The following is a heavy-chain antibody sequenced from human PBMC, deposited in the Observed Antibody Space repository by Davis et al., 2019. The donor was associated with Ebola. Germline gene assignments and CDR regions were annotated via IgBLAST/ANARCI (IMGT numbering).Heavy chain of an antibody. Sequence: LSLTCTVSGASISSRSYYWGWIRQPPGKGLEWVGSFSYGDNTHYYNPSLRSRVTISVDTSRNQFSLKLSSATAADTAVYYCARPWYSGTYYDAYDIWGQGTMVAVSS. CDR1: GASISSRSYY. V-gene: IGHV4-39*01. CDR3: ARPWYSGTYYDAYDI. D-gene: IGHD1-26*01. CDR2: FSYGDNT. J-gene: IGHJ3*02.